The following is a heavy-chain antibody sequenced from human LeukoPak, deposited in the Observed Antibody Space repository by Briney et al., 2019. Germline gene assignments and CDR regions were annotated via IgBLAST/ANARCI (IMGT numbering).Heavy chain of an antibody. V-gene: IGHV1-18*01. CDR1: GYTFTSYP. J-gene: IGHJ6*03. Sequence: ASVKVSCKTSGYTFTSYPITWVRQAPGQGLEWMGWISAYNGNTNYAQKLQGRVTMTTDTSTSTAYMELRSLRSDDTAVYYCARDYYGSVGAIYYYMDVWGKGTTVTVSS. CDR2: ISAYNGNT. D-gene: IGHD3-10*01. CDR3: ARDYYGSVGAIYYYMDV.